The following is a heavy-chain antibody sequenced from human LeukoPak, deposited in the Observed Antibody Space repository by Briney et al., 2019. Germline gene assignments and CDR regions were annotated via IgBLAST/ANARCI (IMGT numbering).Heavy chain of an antibody. CDR3: ARDPSSGWYPY. J-gene: IGHJ4*02. D-gene: IGHD6-19*01. Sequence: VASVKVSCKASGYTFTSYDINWVRQATGQGLEWMGWINPNSGGTNYAQKFQGRVTMTRDTSISTAYMELSRLRSDDTAVYYCARDPSSGWYPYWGQGTLVTVSS. V-gene: IGHV1-2*02. CDR2: INPNSGGT. CDR1: GYTFTSYD.